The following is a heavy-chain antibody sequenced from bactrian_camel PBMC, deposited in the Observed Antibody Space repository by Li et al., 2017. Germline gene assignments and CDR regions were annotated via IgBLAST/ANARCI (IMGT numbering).Heavy chain of an antibody. D-gene: IGHD3*01. CDR3: ASDYGLGVFGY. Sequence: QLVESGGGLVQPGRALRLSCAVSGFTFSTYYMSWVRQPPGKGLEWVSSIVSDGSNTYYADSVKGRFTISRDNAKNTVYLQMNSLKSEDTALYYCASDYGLGVFGYWGQGTQVTVS. J-gene: IGHJ6*01. CDR2: IVSDGSNT. CDR1: GFTFSTYY. V-gene: IGHV3-2*01.